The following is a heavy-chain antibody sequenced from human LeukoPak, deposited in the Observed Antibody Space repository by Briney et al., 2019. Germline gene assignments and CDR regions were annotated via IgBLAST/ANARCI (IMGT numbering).Heavy chain of an antibody. V-gene: IGHV4-28*05. CDR3: ARIGNIVGATRHAFDI. D-gene: IGHD1-26*01. CDR2: IYYSGSI. CDR1: GYSISSSNW. J-gene: IGHJ3*02. Sequence: PSETLSLTCAVSGYSISSSNWWGWIRQPPGKGLEWIGYIYYSGSIYYNPSLKSRVTMSVDTSKNQFSLKLSSVTAVDTAVYYCARIGNIVGATRHAFDIWGQGTMVTVSS.